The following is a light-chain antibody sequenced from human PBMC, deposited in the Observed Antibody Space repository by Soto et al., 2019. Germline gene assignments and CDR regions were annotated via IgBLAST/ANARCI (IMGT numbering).Light chain of an antibody. J-gene: IGLJ3*02. CDR1: SSNIGSKT. CDR3: AAWDDSLHGGV. CDR2: SNN. V-gene: IGLV1-44*01. Sequence: QSVLTQPPSASGTPGQRVTISCSGSSSNIGSKTVTWYQHLPGTAPKLLIFSNNVRPSGVPDRFSGSKSGTSASLAITGLRSEDEADYYCAAWDDSLHGGVFGGGTKLTVL.